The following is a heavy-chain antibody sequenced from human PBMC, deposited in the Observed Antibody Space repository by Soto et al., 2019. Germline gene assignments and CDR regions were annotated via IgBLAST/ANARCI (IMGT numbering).Heavy chain of an antibody. CDR3: AKYRGRYCSGGSCYLFDY. CDR1: GVTFSSHV. J-gene: IGHJ4*02. Sequence: GGSLRLSCAASGVTFSSHVMHWVRQAPGKGLEWVAIISYDGNNKYYADSVKGRFTISRDNSKNTLYLQMNSLRAEDTALYYCAKYRGRYCSGGSCYLFDYWGQGVLVTVSS. V-gene: IGHV3-30*18. CDR2: ISYDGNNK. D-gene: IGHD2-15*01.